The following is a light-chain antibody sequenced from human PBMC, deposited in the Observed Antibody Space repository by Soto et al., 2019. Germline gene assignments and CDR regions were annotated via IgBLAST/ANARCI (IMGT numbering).Light chain of an antibody. V-gene: IGKV1-5*01. J-gene: IGKJ3*01. Sequence: DIQMTQSPSTLSASVGDRVTITCRASQSISSWLAWYQQKPGKAPKLLIYDASSLESGVPSRFSGSGSGTEFTLTISSLQPEDIATYYGQHFYDYPHSFGPGTKVDIK. CDR2: DAS. CDR1: QSISSW. CDR3: QHFYDYPHS.